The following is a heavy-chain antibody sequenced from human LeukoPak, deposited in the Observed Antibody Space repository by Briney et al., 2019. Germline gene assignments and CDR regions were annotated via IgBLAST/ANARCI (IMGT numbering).Heavy chain of an antibody. CDR3: ARDPEIGRFGD. J-gene: IGHJ4*02. CDR2: MYSSGSA. D-gene: IGHD3-10*01. Sequence: PSETLSLTCTVSGGSISSGGYYWSWIRQHPGKGLEWIGYMYSSGSAYYNPSLQSRVPISMDTSKNQFSLKLSSVTAADTAVYYCARDPEIGRFGDWGQGTLVTVSS. V-gene: IGHV4-31*03. CDR1: GGSISSGGYY.